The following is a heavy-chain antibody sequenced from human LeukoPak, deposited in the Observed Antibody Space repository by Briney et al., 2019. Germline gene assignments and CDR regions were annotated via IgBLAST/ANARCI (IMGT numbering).Heavy chain of an antibody. D-gene: IGHD3-3*01. V-gene: IGHV3-48*01. CDR2: ISASRDIT. Sequence: PGGSLRLSCAASAFSLNAYTMNWVRQAPGMGLEWLSYISASRDITYYADSVKGRFTISRDNAKNSLYLQMNSLRAEDTAVYYCVRGSLASGVVVYYYYYLDVWGKGTTVTVSS. CDR3: VRGSLASGVVVYYYYYLDV. J-gene: IGHJ6*03. CDR1: AFSLNAYT.